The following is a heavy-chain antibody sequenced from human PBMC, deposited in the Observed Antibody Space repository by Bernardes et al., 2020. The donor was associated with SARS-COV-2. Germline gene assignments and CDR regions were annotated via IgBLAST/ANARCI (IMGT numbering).Heavy chain of an antibody. J-gene: IGHJ4*02. CDR2: ISDSRTTT. Sequence: GGSLRLSCAASGFTSNTYAMSWVRQAPGKGLEWVSAISDSRTTTYYADSVKGRFTISRDSSKNTVNLQMNSLRADDTAVYYCAKGPWGGGWPFDYWGQGTLVTVSS. CDR1: GFTSNTYA. V-gene: IGHV3-23*01. CDR3: AKGPWGGGWPFDY. D-gene: IGHD6-19*01.